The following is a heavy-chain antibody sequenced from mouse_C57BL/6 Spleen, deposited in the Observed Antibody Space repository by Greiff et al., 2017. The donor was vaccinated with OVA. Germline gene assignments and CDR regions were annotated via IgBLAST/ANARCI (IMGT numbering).Heavy chain of an antibody. J-gene: IGHJ4*01. D-gene: IGHD2-3*01. Sequence: EVRLQQSGPELVKPGASVKIPCKASGYTFTDYNMDWVKQSHGKSLEWIGDINPNNGGTIYNQKFKGKATLTVDKSSSTAYMELRSLTSEDTAGYYCARSMEAPYYAMDYWGQGTSVTVSS. CDR3: ARSMEAPYYAMDY. V-gene: IGHV1-18*01. CDR1: GYTFTDYN. CDR2: INPNNGGT.